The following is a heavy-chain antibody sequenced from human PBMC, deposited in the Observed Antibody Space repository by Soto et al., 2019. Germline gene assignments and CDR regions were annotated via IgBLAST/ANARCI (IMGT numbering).Heavy chain of an antibody. J-gene: IGHJ4*02. CDR2: ISYDGSNQ. V-gene: IGHV3-30-3*01. CDR3: ARRTGTAPRFDY. Sequence: QVQLVESGGGVVQPGRSLRLSCSASGFTFSDFEMYWVRQAPGKGLDWVSFISYDGSNQYYAGSVKGRFTVARDNSKNTLFLLMNYLRPEDTAVYFCARRTGTAPRFDYWCQGTLVTVSS. CDR1: GFTFSDFE. D-gene: IGHD1-7*01.